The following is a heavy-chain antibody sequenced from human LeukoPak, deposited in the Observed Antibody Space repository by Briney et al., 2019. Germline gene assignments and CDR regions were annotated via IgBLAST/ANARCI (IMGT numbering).Heavy chain of an antibody. CDR3: VRDSGGWGRDYGMDV. J-gene: IGHJ6*02. D-gene: IGHD3-16*01. CDR1: GFTFSSYG. CDR2: IRYDGSNK. V-gene: IGHV3-30*02. Sequence: PGGSLRLSCAASGFTFSSYGMHWVRQAPAKGLGRVAFIRYDGSNKYYADSVKDRFTISRDNSKNTLYLQMYSLRAEHTAVYYCVRDSGGWGRDYGMDVWGQGTTVTVSS.